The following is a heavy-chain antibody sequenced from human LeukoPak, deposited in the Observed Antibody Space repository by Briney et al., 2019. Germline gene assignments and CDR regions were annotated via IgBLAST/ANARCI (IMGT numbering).Heavy chain of an antibody. J-gene: IGHJ4*02. Sequence: ASVKVSCKASGYTFTSYDINWVRQATGQGLEWMGWMNPNSGNTGYAQKFQGRVTMIRNTSISTAYMELSSLRSEDTAVYYCARGRGSGSYYRGVGFDYWGQGTLVTVSS. V-gene: IGHV1-8*01. D-gene: IGHD1-26*01. CDR2: MNPNSGNT. CDR3: ARGRGSGSYYRGVGFDY. CDR1: GYTFTSYD.